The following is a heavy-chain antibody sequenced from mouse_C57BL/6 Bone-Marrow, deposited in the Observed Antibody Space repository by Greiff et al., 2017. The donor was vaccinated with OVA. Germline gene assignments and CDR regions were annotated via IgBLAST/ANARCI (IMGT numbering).Heavy chain of an antibody. J-gene: IGHJ1*03. Sequence: EVQGVESGGGLVKPGGSLKLSCAASGFTFSDYGMHWVRQAPEKGLEWVAYISSGSSTIYYADTVKGRFTISRDNAKNTLFLQMTSVRCEVTAMYYCARYGIRFWYFAIWGTRATGTVSS. D-gene: IGHD1-1*01. CDR1: GFTFSDYG. CDR3: ARYGIRFWYFAI. CDR2: ISSGSSTI. V-gene: IGHV5-17*01.